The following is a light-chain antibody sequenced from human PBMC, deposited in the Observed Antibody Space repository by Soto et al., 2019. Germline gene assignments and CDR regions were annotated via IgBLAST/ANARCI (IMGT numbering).Light chain of an antibody. CDR3: QQASAFPIT. CDR1: QGISSW. Sequence: DIQMTQSPSFVSASVGDRVTVACRASQGISSWLAWYQQKPGKAPKLLIYTASTLGSVVPSRFSGSGSGTDFTLTISSLQPEDFATYYFQQASAFPITFGQGTRLEI. CDR2: TAS. V-gene: IGKV1-12*01. J-gene: IGKJ5*01.